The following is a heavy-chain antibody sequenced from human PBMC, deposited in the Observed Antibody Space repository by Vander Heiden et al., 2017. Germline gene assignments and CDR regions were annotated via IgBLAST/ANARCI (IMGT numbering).Heavy chain of an antibody. CDR3: ARDDYGKFDL. V-gene: IGHV1-2*02. CDR2: IDPNNGGT. Sequence: QVQLVQSGAEVKRPGDSVKVPCQTSGYTFTAYYIHWGRQAPGQGLEWMGWIDPNNGGTDYAQNFQGRVTMTKDTSIATVYVELSSLRSDDTALYYCARDDYGKFDLWGQGTLVTVSS. J-gene: IGHJ5*02. D-gene: IGHD3-16*01. CDR1: GYTFTAYY.